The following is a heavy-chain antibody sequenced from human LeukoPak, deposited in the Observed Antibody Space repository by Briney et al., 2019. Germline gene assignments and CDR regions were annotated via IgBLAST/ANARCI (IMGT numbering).Heavy chain of an antibody. J-gene: IGHJ4*02. CDR1: GFTFSSYG. Sequence: GGSLRLSCVASGFTFSSYGMHWVRQAPGKGLEWVAFIRYDGSNKYYADSVKARFSISRDNSMNTLYLQMNGLRPEDTAVYYCAKQGLVPATAGDWGQGTLVTVSS. CDR3: AKQGLVPATAGD. CDR2: IRYDGSNK. V-gene: IGHV3-30*02. D-gene: IGHD2-2*01.